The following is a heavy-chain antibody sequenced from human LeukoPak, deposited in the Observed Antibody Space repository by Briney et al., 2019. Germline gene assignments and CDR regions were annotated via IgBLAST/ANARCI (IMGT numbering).Heavy chain of an antibody. CDR3: ATAGNGKYNSVGVFDI. D-gene: IGHD6-19*01. CDR1: GYSFTSYW. Sequence: GESLKISCKGSGYSFTSYWIAWVRQMPGKGLEWMGIIYPGDSDTRYSPSFQGQVTISVDKSISTAYLQWSSLKASDTAMYYCATAGNGKYNSVGVFDIWGQGTMVTVSS. J-gene: IGHJ3*02. V-gene: IGHV5-51*01. CDR2: IYPGDSDT.